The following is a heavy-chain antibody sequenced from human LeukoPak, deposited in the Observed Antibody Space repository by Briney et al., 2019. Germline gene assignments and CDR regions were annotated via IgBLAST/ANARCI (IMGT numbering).Heavy chain of an antibody. V-gene: IGHV4-4*02. D-gene: IGHD6-13*01. J-gene: IGHJ5*02. Sequence: SETLSLTCAVSGGSISSSNWWGWVRQPPGKGLEWIGEIYHSGSTNYNPSLKSRVTISVDKSKNQFPLKLSSVTAADTAVYYCARDLYIAAAGNWFDPWGQGTLVTVSS. CDR3: ARDLYIAAAGNWFDP. CDR1: GGSISSSNW. CDR2: IYHSGST.